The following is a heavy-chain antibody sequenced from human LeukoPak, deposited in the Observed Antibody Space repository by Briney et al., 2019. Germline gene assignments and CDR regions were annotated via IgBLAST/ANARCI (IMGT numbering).Heavy chain of an antibody. CDR1: GGSISSGDYY. V-gene: IGHV4-30-4*01. J-gene: IGHJ6*02. Sequence: PSETLSLTCTVSGGSISSGDYYWSWIRQPPGKGLEWIGYIYYSGSTYYNPSLKSRVTISVDTSKNQFSLKLSSVTAADTAMYYCARRAGGSGSYHQHYYYYGMDVWGQGTTVTVSS. CDR2: IYYSGST. D-gene: IGHD3-10*01. CDR3: ARRAGGSGSYHQHYYYYGMDV.